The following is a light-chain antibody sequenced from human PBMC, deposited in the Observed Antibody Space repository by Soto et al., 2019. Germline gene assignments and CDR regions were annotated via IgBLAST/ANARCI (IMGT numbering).Light chain of an antibody. J-gene: IGKJ2*01. CDR1: QSVSSSY. Sequence: EIVLTQSPGTLSLSTGERATLSCRASQSVSSSYLAWYQQKPGQAPRLLIYGASSRATGIPDRFSGSGSGTDFTLTISRLEPEDFAVYYCQQYGSSPLYTFGQGTKVDIK. CDR2: GAS. CDR3: QQYGSSPLYT. V-gene: IGKV3-20*01.